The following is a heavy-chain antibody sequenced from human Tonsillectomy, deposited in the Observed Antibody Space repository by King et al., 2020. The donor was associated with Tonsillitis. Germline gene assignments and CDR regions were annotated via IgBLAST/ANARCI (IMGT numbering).Heavy chain of an antibody. CDR1: GFTFSDYY. CDR2: ISSSGSTI. Sequence: VQLVESGGGLAKPGGSLRLSCAASGFTFSDYYMSWIRQAPGKGLEWVSYISSSGSTIYYGDSVKGRFTISRDNAKNSLYLQKNSLRAEDTAVYYCATGTSYDFWSAYYDAFDIWGRGTMVTVSS. CDR3: ATGTSYDFWSAYYDAFDI. J-gene: IGHJ3*02. V-gene: IGHV3-11*01. D-gene: IGHD3-3*01.